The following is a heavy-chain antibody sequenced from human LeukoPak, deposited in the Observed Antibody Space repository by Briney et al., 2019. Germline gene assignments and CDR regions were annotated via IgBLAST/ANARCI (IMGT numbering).Heavy chain of an antibody. CDR3: TTYSIGSCPF. J-gene: IGHJ4*02. CDR2: IYRSSNGETT. CDR1: GITFSNAW. D-gene: IGHD6-19*01. Sequence: TPGGSLRLSCAASGITFSNAWMTWVRQAPGKGLEWVGRIYRSSNGETTDYGASVKGRLTMSRDDSKNTLYLQMNSLKSEDTAVYYLTTYSIGSCPFWGQGTLVTVSS. V-gene: IGHV3-15*01.